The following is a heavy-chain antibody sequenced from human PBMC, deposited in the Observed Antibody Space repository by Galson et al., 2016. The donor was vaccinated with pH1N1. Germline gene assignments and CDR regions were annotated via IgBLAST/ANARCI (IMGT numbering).Heavy chain of an antibody. Sequence: QSGAEVKKPGESLKISCKGTGHSFSTYWIAWVRQMPGEGLEWMGIIYPGDSDTRYSPSFQGQVTISADKSISAAYLQWSSLQASDTAMYFCARLGIPATIDYHYYMDVWGKGTTVTVSS. J-gene: IGHJ6*03. CDR3: ARLGIPATIDYHYYMDV. D-gene: IGHD2-2*01. CDR1: GHSFSTYW. V-gene: IGHV5-51*01. CDR2: IYPGDSDT.